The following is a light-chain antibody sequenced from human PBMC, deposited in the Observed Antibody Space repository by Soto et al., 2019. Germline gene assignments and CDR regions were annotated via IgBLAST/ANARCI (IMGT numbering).Light chain of an antibody. V-gene: IGKV3-15*01. J-gene: IGKJ5*01. CDR1: QTVSSRH. CDR2: AAS. Sequence: ESMLPPSHGTLSLAPGARYPLSCMESQTVSSRHLAWYQQKPGQAPRLLIYAASTRATGIPARFSGSGSGAEFTLTIRSLQSEDFAVYYCQQYNNWPPITCGQGPRLEIK. CDR3: QQYNNWPPIT.